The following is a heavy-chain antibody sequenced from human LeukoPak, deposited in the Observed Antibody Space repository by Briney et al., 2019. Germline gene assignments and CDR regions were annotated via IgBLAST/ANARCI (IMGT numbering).Heavy chain of an antibody. V-gene: IGHV4-59*01. CDR3: AREVPPYDAFDI. J-gene: IGHJ3*02. CDR1: GGSISSYY. Sequence: SETLSLTCTVSGGSISSYYWSWIRQPPGKGLEWIGYIYYSGSTNYNPSLKSRVTISVDTSKNQFSLKLSSVTAADTAVYYCAREVPPYDAFDIWGQGTMVTVSS. D-gene: IGHD3-10*01. CDR2: IYYSGST.